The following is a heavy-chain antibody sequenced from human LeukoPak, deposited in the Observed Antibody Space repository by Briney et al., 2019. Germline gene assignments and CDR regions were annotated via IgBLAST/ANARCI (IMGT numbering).Heavy chain of an antibody. CDR2: MNPKSGNT. CDR3: ARAGYSSSWYLDN. J-gene: IGHJ4*02. Sequence: ASVKVSCKASGYSFTSYDINWVRQATGQGLEWMGWMNPKSGNTGYAQKFQGRVTMTRSTSISTAYMELSSLRSEDTAVYYCARAGYSSSWYLDNWGQGTLVTVSS. V-gene: IGHV1-8*01. CDR1: GYSFTSYD. D-gene: IGHD6-13*01.